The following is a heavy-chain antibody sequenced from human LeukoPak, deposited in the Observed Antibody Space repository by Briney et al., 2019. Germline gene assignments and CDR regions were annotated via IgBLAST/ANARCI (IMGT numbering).Heavy chain of an antibody. V-gene: IGHV3-30*03. J-gene: IGHJ4*02. D-gene: IGHD3-9*01. CDR2: ISCDGNNK. CDR3: AGETYYDIFTGYHPFDY. Sequence: GGSLRLSCAASGFTFSNYGMHWVRQAPGKGLEWVAVISCDGNNKYYAVSAQGRFTISRDNSKNTLYLQMNSLRAEDTAVYYCAGETYYDIFTGYHPFDYWGQGTLVTVSS. CDR1: GFTFSNYG.